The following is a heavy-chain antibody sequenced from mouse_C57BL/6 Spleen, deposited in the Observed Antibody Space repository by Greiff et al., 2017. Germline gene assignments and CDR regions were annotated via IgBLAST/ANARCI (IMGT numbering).Heavy chain of an antibody. CDR1: GYTFTSYG. V-gene: IGHV1-81*01. J-gene: IGHJ2*01. CDR3: ARRGGDYDEGYFDY. Sequence: VKLMESGAELARPGASVKLSCKASGYTFTSYGISWVKQRTGQGLEWIGEIYPRSGNTYYNEKFKGKATLTADKSSSTAYMELRSLTSEDSAVYFCARRGGDYDEGYFDYWGQGTTLTVSS. CDR2: IYPRSGNT. D-gene: IGHD2-4*01.